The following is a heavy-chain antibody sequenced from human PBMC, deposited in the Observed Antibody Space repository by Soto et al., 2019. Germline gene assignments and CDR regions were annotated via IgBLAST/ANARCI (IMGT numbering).Heavy chain of an antibody. V-gene: IGHV5-10-1*01. CDR3: ASTSSAGGYYYYVMAV. J-gene: IGHJ6*02. CDR1: GYSFTSYW. CDR2: IDPSDSYT. Sequence: GESLKISCKGSGYSFTSYWISWVRQMPGKGLEWMGRIDPSDSYTNYSPSFQGHVTISADKSISTAYLQWSSLKASDTAMYYCASTSSAGGYYYYVMAVWGQGTTVIVS. D-gene: IGHD6-13*01.